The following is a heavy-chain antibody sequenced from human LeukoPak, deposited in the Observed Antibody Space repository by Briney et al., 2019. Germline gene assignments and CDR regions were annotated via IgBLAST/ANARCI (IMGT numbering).Heavy chain of an antibody. D-gene: IGHD6-13*01. CDR1: GFTFSSYA. CDR3: ARIGYRSSSFDY. J-gene: IGHJ4*02. Sequence: GGSLRLSCAASGFTFSSYAMSWVRQAPGKGLEWVANIKQDGSEKDYVDFMKGRFTISRDNAKNSVYLQVNSLRAEDTAVYHCARIGYRSSSFDYWGQGTLVTVSS. V-gene: IGHV3-7*01. CDR2: IKQDGSEK.